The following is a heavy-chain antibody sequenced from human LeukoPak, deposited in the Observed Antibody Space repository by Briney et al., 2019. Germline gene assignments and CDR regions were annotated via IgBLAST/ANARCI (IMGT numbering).Heavy chain of an antibody. CDR2: IYHSGST. V-gene: IGHV4-30-2*01. J-gene: IGHJ4*02. Sequence: SETLSLTCAVSGGSISSGDYSWSWIRQPPGKGLEWIGYIYHSGSTYYNPSLKSRVTISVDRSKNQFSLKLSSVTAADTAVYYRARVVEGYCSSTSCPTTIDYWGQGTLVTVSS. D-gene: IGHD2-2*01. CDR1: GGSISSGDYS. CDR3: ARVVEGYCSSTSCPTTIDY.